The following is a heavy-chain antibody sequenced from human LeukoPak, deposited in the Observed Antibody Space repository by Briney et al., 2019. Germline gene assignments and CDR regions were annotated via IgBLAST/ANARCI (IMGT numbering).Heavy chain of an antibody. CDR3: ASGRYYGSGTKWGAFDI. CDR2: IWYDGSNK. Sequence: GGSLRLSCAASGFTFSSYAMTWVRQAPGKGLEWVAVIWYDGSNKYYADSVKGRFTISRDNSKNTLYLQMNSLRAEDTAVYYCASGRYYGSGTKWGAFDIWGQGTMVTVSS. D-gene: IGHD3-10*01. CDR1: GFTFSSYA. V-gene: IGHV3-33*08. J-gene: IGHJ3*02.